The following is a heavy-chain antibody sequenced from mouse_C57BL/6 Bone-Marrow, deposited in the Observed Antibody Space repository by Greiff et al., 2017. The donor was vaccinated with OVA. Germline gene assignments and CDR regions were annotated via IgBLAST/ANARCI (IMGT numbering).Heavy chain of an antibody. CDR2: IYPGSGST. Sequence: QVQLQQSGAELVKPGASVKMSCKASGYTFTSYWITWVKQRPGQGLEWIGDIYPGSGSTNYNEKFKSKATLTVDTSSSTAYMQLSSLTSEDSAVYYCASYYGLYWYFDVWGTGTTVTVSS. CDR3: ASYYGLYWYFDV. CDR1: GYTFTSYW. V-gene: IGHV1-55*01. D-gene: IGHD1-2*01. J-gene: IGHJ1*03.